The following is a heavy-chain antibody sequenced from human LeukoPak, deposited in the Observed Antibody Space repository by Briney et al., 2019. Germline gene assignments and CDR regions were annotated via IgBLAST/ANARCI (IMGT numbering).Heavy chain of an antibody. D-gene: IGHD5-12*01. CDR2: ISGSGGST. V-gene: IGHV3-23*01. Sequence: GGTLRLSCAASGFTFSSYGMSWVRQAPGKGLEWVPAISGSGGSTYYADSVKGRFTISRDNSKNTLYLQMNSLRGEDTAVYYCAFESGYDAFDYWGQGTLVTVSS. CDR3: AFESGYDAFDY. J-gene: IGHJ4*02. CDR1: GFTFSSYG.